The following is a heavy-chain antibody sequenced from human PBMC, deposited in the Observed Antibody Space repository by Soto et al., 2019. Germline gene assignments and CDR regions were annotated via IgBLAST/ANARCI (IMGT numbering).Heavy chain of an antibody. V-gene: IGHV5-10-1*01. CDR2: IDPSDSYT. J-gene: IGHJ6*02. CDR3: ASRYCSSTSCYGMDV. Sequence: PGESLKISCKGSGYSFTSYWISWVRQMPGKGLEWMGRIDPSDSYTNYSPSFQGHVTISADKSISTAYLQWSSLKASDTAMYYCASRYCSSTSCYGMDVWGQGTTVTVSS. D-gene: IGHD2-2*01. CDR1: GYSFTSYW.